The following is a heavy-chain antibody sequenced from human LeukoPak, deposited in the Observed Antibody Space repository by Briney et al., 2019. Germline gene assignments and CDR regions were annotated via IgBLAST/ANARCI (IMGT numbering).Heavy chain of an antibody. V-gene: IGHV3-23*01. J-gene: IGHJ6*03. Sequence: PGGSLRLSCAASGFTFSDSAMNWVRQAPGKGLEWVSSISGSGGSTYYADSVKGRWTISRDNSRNTVFLQMNSLRAEDTAVYYCARAMGTSTYYYYYMDVWGKGTTVTVSS. CDR3: ARAMGTSTYYYYYMDV. D-gene: IGHD1-14*01. CDR2: ISGSGGST. CDR1: GFTFSDSA.